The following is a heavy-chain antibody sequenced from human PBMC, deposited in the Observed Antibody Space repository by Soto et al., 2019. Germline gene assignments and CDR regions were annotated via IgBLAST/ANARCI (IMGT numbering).Heavy chain of an antibody. CDR3: ARARRGIAVAGTRSYYYYYGMDV. D-gene: IGHD6-19*01. CDR1: GGSISSYY. Sequence: QVQLQESGPGLVKPSETLSLTCTVSGGSISSYYWSWIRQPAGKGLEWIGRIYTSGSTNYNPSLKSRVTMSVDTSKNQFSLKLSSVTAADTAVYYCARARRGIAVAGTRSYYYYYGMDVWGQGTTVTVSS. CDR2: IYTSGST. V-gene: IGHV4-4*07. J-gene: IGHJ6*02.